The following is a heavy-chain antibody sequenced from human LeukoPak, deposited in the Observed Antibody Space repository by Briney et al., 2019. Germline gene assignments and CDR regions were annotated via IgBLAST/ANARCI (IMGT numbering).Heavy chain of an antibody. CDR3: TTGGRYYDSSGYYYVAYYYYMDV. CDR2: IKSKTDGGTT. D-gene: IGHD3-22*01. Sequence: GGSLRLSCAASGFTFSNAWMSWVRQAPGKGLEWVGRIKSKTDGGTTDYAAPVKGRFTISRDDSKNTLYLQMNSLKTEDTAVYYCTTGGRYYDSSGYYYVAYYYYMDVWGKGTTVTISS. J-gene: IGHJ6*03. V-gene: IGHV3-15*01. CDR1: GFTFSNAW.